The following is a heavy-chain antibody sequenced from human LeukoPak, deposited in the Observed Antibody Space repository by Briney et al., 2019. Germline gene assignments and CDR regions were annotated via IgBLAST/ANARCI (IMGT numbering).Heavy chain of an antibody. CDR3: GKDVPYGGDY. CDR2: ITGSGDT. Sequence: PGGSLRLSCAASGFTFSSYAMSWVRQAPGKGLEWVSAITGSGDTYSADSVKGRFIISRDNSKNTLYLQMNSLRAEDTAVYYCGKDVPYGGDYWGQGTLVTVSS. CDR1: GFTFSSYA. V-gene: IGHV3-23*01. J-gene: IGHJ4*02. D-gene: IGHD3-10*01.